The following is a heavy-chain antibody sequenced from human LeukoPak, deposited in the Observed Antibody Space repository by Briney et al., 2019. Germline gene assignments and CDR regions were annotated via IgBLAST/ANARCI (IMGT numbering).Heavy chain of an antibody. CDR1: GYTFTDYY. D-gene: IGHD3-22*01. Sequence: ASVKVSCKASGYTFTDYYLHWVRQAPGQGLEWMGWINPNSGGTNYAQKLQGRVTMTTDTSTSTAYMELRSLRSDDTAVYYCARAGLYYYDSSGYSSFDYWGQGTLVTVSS. CDR3: ARAGLYYYDSSGYSSFDY. J-gene: IGHJ4*02. V-gene: IGHV1-2*02. CDR2: INPNSGGT.